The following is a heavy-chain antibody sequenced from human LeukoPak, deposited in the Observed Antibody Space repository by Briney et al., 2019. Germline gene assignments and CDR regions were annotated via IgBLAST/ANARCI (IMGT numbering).Heavy chain of an antibody. CDR2: IYYSGST. CDR1: GGSISSSSYY. V-gene: IGHV4-39*07. J-gene: IGHJ4*02. Sequence: KPSETLSLTCTVSGGSISSSSYYWGWIRQPPGKGLEWIGSIYYSGSTYYNPSLKSRVTISVDRSKNQFSLKLSSVTAADTAVYYCGRDIGYCSSTSCYYGGIDYWGQGTLVTVSS. CDR3: GRDIGYCSSTSCYYGGIDY. D-gene: IGHD2-2*03.